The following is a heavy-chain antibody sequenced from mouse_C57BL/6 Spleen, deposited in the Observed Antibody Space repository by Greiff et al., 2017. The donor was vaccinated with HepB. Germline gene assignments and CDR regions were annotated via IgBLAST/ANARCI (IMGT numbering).Heavy chain of an antibody. V-gene: IGHV5-6*01. J-gene: IGHJ4*01. CDR3: ARPLDSSGYGGAMDY. D-gene: IGHD3-2*02. Sequence: EVQGVESGGDLVKPGGSLKLSCAASGFTFSSYGMSWVRQTPDKRLEWVATISSGGSYTYYPDSVKGRFPISRDNAKNTLYLQMSSLKSEDTAMYYCARPLDSSGYGGAMDYWGQGTSVTVSS. CDR1: GFTFSSYG. CDR2: ISSGGSYT.